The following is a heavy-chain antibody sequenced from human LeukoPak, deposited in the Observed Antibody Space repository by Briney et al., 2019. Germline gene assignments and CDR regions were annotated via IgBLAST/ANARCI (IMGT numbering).Heavy chain of an antibody. J-gene: IGHJ4*02. CDR3: ARDEFGDFQGFDY. Sequence: KSSETLSLTCTVSGGSISSYYWNWIRQSPGKGLEWLGNIHYRGTTNYNPSLKSRVTLSLDSSKSQFALKVTSVTAADTAVYYCARDEFGDFQGFDYWGQGTRVTVSS. CDR1: GGSISSYY. D-gene: IGHD4-17*01. CDR2: IHYRGTT. V-gene: IGHV4-59*13.